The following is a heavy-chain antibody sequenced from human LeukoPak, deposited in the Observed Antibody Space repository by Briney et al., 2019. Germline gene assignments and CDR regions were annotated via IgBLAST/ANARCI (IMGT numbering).Heavy chain of an antibody. J-gene: IGHJ6*04. Sequence: SETLSLTCTVSGGSTNSFYWSWIRQPPGGGLEYIGYIYDSGSTDYNPSLKSRLTISVDTSKNQFSLKLSSVTAADTAVYYCARLARVSLIRGVTGYHSLDVWGKGTKVTVSS. CDR2: IYDSGST. CDR3: ARLARVSLIRGVTGYHSLDV. D-gene: IGHD3-10*01. CDR1: GGSTNSFY. V-gene: IGHV4-59*01.